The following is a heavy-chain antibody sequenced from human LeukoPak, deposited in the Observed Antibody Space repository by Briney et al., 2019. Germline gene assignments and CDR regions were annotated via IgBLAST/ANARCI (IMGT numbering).Heavy chain of an antibody. CDR2: ISGSGGST. J-gene: IGHJ4*02. V-gene: IGHV3-23*01. CDR1: GFTFSSYA. CDR3: AKVGSSAYYHIGDFDY. Sequence: SGGSLRLSCAASGFTFSSYAMSWVRQAPGKGLEWVSAISGSGGSTYYADSVKGRFTISRDNSKNTLYVQMNSLRAEDTAVYYCAKVGSSAYYHIGDFDYWGQGALVTVSS. D-gene: IGHD3-22*01.